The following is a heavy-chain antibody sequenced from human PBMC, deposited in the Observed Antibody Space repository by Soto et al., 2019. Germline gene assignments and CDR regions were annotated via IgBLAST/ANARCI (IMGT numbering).Heavy chain of an antibody. CDR2: ISSSSSTI. Sequence: GGSLSLSCAASGFTFSSYSMNWVRQAPGQGLEWVSYISSSSSTIYYADSVKGRFTISRDNAQNSLYLQMNSLRDEGKAGYYCARVTQYYDSSGYGYWGQGTRVTVSS. D-gene: IGHD3-22*01. CDR1: GFTFSSYS. J-gene: IGHJ4*02. CDR3: ARVTQYYDSSGYGY. V-gene: IGHV3-48*02.